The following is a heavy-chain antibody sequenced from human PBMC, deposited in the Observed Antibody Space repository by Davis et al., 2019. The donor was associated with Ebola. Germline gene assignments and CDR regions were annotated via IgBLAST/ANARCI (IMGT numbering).Heavy chain of an antibody. J-gene: IGHJ4*02. V-gene: IGHV3-11*04. D-gene: IGHD3-16*02. CDR2: ISSSGSII. Sequence: PGGSLRLSCAASRFTFSDYYMSWIRQAPGKGLEWVSYISSSGSIIFYADSVKGRFTISRDNAKNSLYLQMNSLRAEDTAVYYCARCPFGGVIGHPYYFDYWGQGTLVTVSS. CDR1: RFTFSDYY. CDR3: ARCPFGGVIGHPYYFDY.